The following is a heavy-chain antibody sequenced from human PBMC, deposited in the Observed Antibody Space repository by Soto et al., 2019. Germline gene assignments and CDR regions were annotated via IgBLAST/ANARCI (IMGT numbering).Heavy chain of an antibody. CDR2: IIPNFGTA. J-gene: IGHJ3*02. V-gene: IGHV1-69*05. CDR3: ASSWVSGYCSGGSCCSSAFDI. D-gene: IGHD2-15*01. Sequence: EASLKVSCKASGNTFSSYAISWVRQTPGQGLEWMGWIIPNFGTANYAQKFQGRVTITTDASTSTAYMELSSLRSDDTAVYYCASSWVSGYCSGGSCCSSAFDIWGQGTMVTVSS. CDR1: GNTFSSYA.